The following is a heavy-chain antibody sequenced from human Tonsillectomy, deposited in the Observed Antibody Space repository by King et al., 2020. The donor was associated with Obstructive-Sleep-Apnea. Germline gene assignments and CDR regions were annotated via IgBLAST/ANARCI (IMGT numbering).Heavy chain of an antibody. Sequence: VQLVQSGAEVKKPGESLKISCKGSGYSFTSYWIGWVRQMPGKGLEWMGIIYPGDSDTRYSPSFQGQVTISADKSISTAYLPWSSLKASDTAMYYCARLVMVPAAMRGSMELDYWGQGTLVTVSS. CDR3: ARLVMVPAAMRGSMELDY. D-gene: IGHD2-2*01. V-gene: IGHV5-51*01. CDR1: GYSFTSYW. CDR2: IYPGDSDT. J-gene: IGHJ4*02.